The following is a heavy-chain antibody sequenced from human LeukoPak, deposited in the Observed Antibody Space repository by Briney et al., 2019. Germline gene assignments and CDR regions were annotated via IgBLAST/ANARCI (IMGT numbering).Heavy chain of an antibody. D-gene: IGHD2-8*02. CDR2: IYTSGST. Sequence: PSETLSLTCTVSGGSISSYYWSWIRQPAGKGLEWIGRIYTSGSTNYNPSLKSRVTMSVDTSKIQFSLKLSSVTAADTAVYYCARGGYCTGGVCYLDYWGQGTLVTVSS. CDR3: ARGGYCTGGVCYLDY. CDR1: GGSISSYY. V-gene: IGHV4-4*07. J-gene: IGHJ4*02.